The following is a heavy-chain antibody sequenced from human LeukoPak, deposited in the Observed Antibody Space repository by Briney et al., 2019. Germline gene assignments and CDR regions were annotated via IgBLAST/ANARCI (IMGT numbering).Heavy chain of an antibody. CDR3: ARGPIYYDILTGYLFDP. CDR1: GFTFSDYY. CDR2: ISSSGSTI. D-gene: IGHD3-9*01. V-gene: IGHV3-11*04. J-gene: IGHJ5*02. Sequence: GGSLRLSCAASGFTFSDYYMNWIRQAPGKGLEWVSYISSSGSTIYYADSVKGRFTISRDNAKNSLYLQMNSLRAEDTAVYYCARGPIYYDILTGYLFDPWGQGTLVTVSS.